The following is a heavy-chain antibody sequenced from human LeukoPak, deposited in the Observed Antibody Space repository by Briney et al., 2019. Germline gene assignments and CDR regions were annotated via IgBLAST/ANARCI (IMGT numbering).Heavy chain of an antibody. J-gene: IGHJ4*02. CDR2: IKEDGSEK. Sequence: GALRLSCAASGFTFSNYWMTWVRQAPGKGLEWMANIKEDGSEKYYVDSVKGRFTISRDNAKKSLYLQMNSLRAEDTAVYYCARDLGNGDYVYDYWGQGTLVTVSS. D-gene: IGHD4-17*01. CDR1: GFTFSNYW. V-gene: IGHV3-7*01. CDR3: ARDLGNGDYVYDY.